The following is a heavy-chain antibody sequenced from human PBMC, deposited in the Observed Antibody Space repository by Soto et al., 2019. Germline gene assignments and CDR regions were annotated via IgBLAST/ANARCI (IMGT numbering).Heavy chain of an antibody. V-gene: IGHV1-18*01. J-gene: IGHJ4*02. Sequence: ASVKVSCKASGYTFTSYGISWVRQAPGQGLEWMGWISAYNGNTNYAQKLQGRVTMTTDTSASTAYMELRSLRSDDTAVYYCAGNYYDSSGQGDYFDYWGQGTLVTVS. CDR2: ISAYNGNT. CDR1: GYTFTSYG. CDR3: AGNYYDSSGQGDYFDY. D-gene: IGHD3-22*01.